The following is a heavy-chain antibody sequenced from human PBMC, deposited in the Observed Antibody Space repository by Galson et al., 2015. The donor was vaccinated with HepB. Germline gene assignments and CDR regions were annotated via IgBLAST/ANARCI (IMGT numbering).Heavy chain of an antibody. D-gene: IGHD6-13*01. CDR2: IYYSGST. V-gene: IGHV4-39*07. CDR1: GGSISSSSYY. J-gene: IGHJ2*01. CDR3: ARDPSPYSSSIYWYFDL. Sequence: ETLSLTCTVPGGSISSSSYYWGWIRQPPGKGLEWIGSIYYSGSTYYNPSLKSRVTISVDTSRNQFSLKLSSVTAADTAVYYCARDPSPYSSSIYWYFDLWGRGTLVTVSS.